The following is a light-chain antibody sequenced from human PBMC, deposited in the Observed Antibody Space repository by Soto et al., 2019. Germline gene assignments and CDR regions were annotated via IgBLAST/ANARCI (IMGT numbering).Light chain of an antibody. CDR1: SSDVGIYNY. CDR3: SSYTTSSTRV. CDR2: EVS. J-gene: IGLJ1*01. V-gene: IGLV2-14*01. Sequence: SALTQHASVSGSPGQSIAISCTGSSSDVGIYNYVSWYQQHPGKVPKLIIYEVSNRPSGVSNRFSGSKSGNTASLTISGLQAEDEADYYCSSYTTSSTRVFGTGTKVTVL.